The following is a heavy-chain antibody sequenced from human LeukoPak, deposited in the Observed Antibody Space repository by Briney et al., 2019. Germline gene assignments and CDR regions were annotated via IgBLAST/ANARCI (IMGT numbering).Heavy chain of an antibody. CDR1: GGSISSGGYY. CDR2: IYHSGST. J-gene: IGHJ4*02. V-gene: IGHV4-30-2*01. D-gene: IGHD3-16*02. CDR3: ARGVSTFGGVIVIRPLFDY. Sequence: SQTLSLTCTVSGGSISSGGYYWSWIRQPPGKGLEWIGYIYHSGSTYYNPSLKSRVTISVDRSKNQFSLKLSSVTAADTAVYYCARGVSTFGGVIVIRPLFDYWAREPWSPSPQ.